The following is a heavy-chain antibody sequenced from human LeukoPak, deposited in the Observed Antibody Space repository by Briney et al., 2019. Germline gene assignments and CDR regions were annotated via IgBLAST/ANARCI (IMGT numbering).Heavy chain of an antibody. V-gene: IGHV3-23*01. Sequence: PGGSLRLSCAASGFTFSSYAMSWVRQAPGKGLEWVSAISGSGGNTYYADSVKGRFTISRDNSKNTLYLQMNSLRAEDTAAYYCAKGLGSSGWESFDYWGQGTLVTVSS. CDR2: ISGSGGNT. CDR1: GFTFSSYA. CDR3: AKGLGSSGWESFDY. D-gene: IGHD6-19*01. J-gene: IGHJ4*02.